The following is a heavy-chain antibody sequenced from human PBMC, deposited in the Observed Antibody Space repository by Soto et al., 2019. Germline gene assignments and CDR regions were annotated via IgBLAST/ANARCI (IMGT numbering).Heavy chain of an antibody. D-gene: IGHD2-15*01. CDR2: INAGNGNT. CDR1: GYTFTSYA. V-gene: IGHV1-3*01. J-gene: IGHJ3*02. Sequence: GASVKVSCKASGYTFTSYARHWVRQAPGQRLERMGWINAGNGNTKYSQKFQGRVTITRDTSTSTAYMELSSLRSEDTAVYYCARDPTSGYCSGGSCYSGAFDIWGQGTMVTVSS. CDR3: ARDPTSGYCSGGSCYSGAFDI.